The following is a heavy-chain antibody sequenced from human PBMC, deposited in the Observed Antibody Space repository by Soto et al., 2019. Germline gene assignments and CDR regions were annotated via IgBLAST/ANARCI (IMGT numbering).Heavy chain of an antibody. CDR1: GYTFNRHY. CDR3: AKRRGVGLTRSSFDY. D-gene: IGHD1-26*01. CDR2: IDPSGGDT. Sequence: QVQLVQSGAEVRKPGASVKVSCKTSGYTFNRHYIQWVRQAPGQGLEWMGMIDPSGGDTNYAKKFQGRVTLTSDTSTSTVYMELSSLRSEDTAVYYCAKRRGVGLTRSSFDYWGPGTLVIVSS. J-gene: IGHJ4*02. V-gene: IGHV1-46*02.